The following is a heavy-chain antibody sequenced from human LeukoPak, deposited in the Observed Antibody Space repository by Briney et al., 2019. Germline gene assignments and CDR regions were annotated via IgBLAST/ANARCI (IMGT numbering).Heavy chain of an antibody. CDR3: ARGGSLGY. CDR1: GFTFSSYE. J-gene: IGHJ4*02. Sequence: GSLTLSCAASGFTFSSYEMNWVRQAPGKGLEWVSKISSSGSAIYYADSVKGRFTISRDNAKSSLYLQMNSLRVEDTAVYYCARGGSLGYWGQGTVLAVSS. V-gene: IGHV3-48*03. D-gene: IGHD6-19*01. CDR2: ISSSGSAI.